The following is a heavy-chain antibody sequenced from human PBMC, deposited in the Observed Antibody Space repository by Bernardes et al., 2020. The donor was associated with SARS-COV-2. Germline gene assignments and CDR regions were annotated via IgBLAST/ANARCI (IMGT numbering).Heavy chain of an antibody. CDR2: IYPDAKTT. V-gene: IGHV3-74*01. D-gene: IGHD1-26*01. J-gene: IGHJ4*02. CDR1: GVTFSGYC. CDR3: ARGSGNYYFDY. Sequence: GESLRLSCAASGVTFSGYCMRWVRQAPEKGLVWVSRIYPDAKTTNYAASVTGRFTIYRNNAKNTLYLQMNSLRVEDTAVYYCARGSGNYYFDYWGQGSLVTVSS.